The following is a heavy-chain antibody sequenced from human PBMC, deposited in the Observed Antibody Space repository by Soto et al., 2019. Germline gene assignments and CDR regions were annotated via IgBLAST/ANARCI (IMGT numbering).Heavy chain of an antibody. V-gene: IGHV4-39*01. Sequence: QLQLQESGPGLVKLSETLSLTCTVSSGSVSSGSHHWGWIRQPPNKGLEWIAFIDSTGSTYYSPSLKSRVTLSVATSKSQFSLKMNSVTAADTAVYYCARQPPTWQTYGTYSYSYMDVWGKGTTVTVSS. CDR1: SGSVSSGSHH. D-gene: IGHD3-10*01. CDR2: IDSTGST. J-gene: IGHJ6*03. CDR3: ARQPPTWQTYGTYSYSYMDV.